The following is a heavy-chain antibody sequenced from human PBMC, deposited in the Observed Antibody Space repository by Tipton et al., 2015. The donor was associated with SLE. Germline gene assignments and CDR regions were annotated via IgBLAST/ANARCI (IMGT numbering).Heavy chain of an antibody. CDR3: ARGVRGVTPFFDY. D-gene: IGHD3-10*01. V-gene: IGHV1-69*01. CDR1: GATFSSYA. CDR2: IIPMFGTA. J-gene: IGHJ4*02. Sequence: QLVQSGADVKKPGSSVRVSCKASGATFSSYAISWVRQAPGQGLEWMGGIIPMFGTANYAQKFQGRVTITADESTSTAYMELSSLRSEDTAVYYCARGVRGVTPFFDYWGQGTLVTVSS.